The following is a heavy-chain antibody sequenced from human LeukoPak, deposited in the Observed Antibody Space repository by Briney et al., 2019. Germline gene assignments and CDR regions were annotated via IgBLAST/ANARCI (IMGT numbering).Heavy chain of an antibody. Sequence: SETQSLTCTVSGGSISSYYWSWIRQPAGKGLEWIGRIYTSGSTNYNPSLKSRVTMSVDTSKNQFSLNLSSVTAADTAVYYCARGQQPYRAFDIGAQGTMLTVSS. D-gene: IGHD6-13*01. J-gene: IGHJ3*02. CDR2: IYTSGST. CDR1: GGSISSYY. V-gene: IGHV4-4*07. CDR3: ARGQQPYRAFDI.